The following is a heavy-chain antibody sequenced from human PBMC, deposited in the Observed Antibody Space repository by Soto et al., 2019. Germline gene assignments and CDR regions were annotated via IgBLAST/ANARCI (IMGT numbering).Heavy chain of an antibody. Sequence: GESLKISCKGSGFSCTSSWTSWVRKMPGTGLEWMGRIAPSDSDTNYSPSFQGHVPISADKSISTAYLQWSSLKASDTAMYYCAREGARRYGSSSLYYDYGMDVWGQGTTVPVSS. D-gene: IGHD6-6*01. J-gene: IGHJ6*02. V-gene: IGHV5-10-1*01. CDR3: AREGARRYGSSSLYYDYGMDV. CDR1: GFSCTSSW. CDR2: IAPSDSDT.